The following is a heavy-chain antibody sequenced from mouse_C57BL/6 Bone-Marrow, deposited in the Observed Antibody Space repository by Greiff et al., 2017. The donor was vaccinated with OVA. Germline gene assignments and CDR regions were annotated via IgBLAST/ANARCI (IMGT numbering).Heavy chain of an antibody. CDR2: ISDGGSYS. V-gene: IGHV5-4*01. CDR1: GFTFSSYA. J-gene: IGHJ4*01. Sequence: EVHLVESGGGLVKPGGSLKLSCAASGFTFSSYAMSWVRQTPEKRLEWVATISDGGSYSYYPDNVKGRFTISRDNAKNNLNLQMSHLKSENTAMYYCARGEIYYDYYCAMDFWGKGTSVTVSS. CDR3: ARGEIYYDYYCAMDF. D-gene: IGHD2-4*01.